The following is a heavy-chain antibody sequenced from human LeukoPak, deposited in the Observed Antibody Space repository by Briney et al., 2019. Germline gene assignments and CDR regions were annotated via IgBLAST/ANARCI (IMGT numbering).Heavy chain of an antibody. V-gene: IGHV1-46*01. Sequence: ASVKVSCKASGYTFTSYYMHWVRQAPGQGLEWVGIINPSGDPTTYAQKFQGRVTMTSDMSTSTAYMELRSLRSDDTAVYYCARAPDTWGQGTLVTVSS. CDR1: GYTFTSYY. J-gene: IGHJ4*02. CDR2: INPSGDPT. CDR3: ARAPDT. D-gene: IGHD3-9*01.